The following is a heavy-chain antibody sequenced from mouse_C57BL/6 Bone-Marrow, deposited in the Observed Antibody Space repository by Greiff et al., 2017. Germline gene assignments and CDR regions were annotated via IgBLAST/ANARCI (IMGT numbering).Heavy chain of an antibody. CDR3: ARWVYYCGSSYDWYFDV. D-gene: IGHD1-1*01. Sequence: VKLQQSGAELARPGASVKLSCKASGYTFTSYGISWVKQRTGQGLEWIGEIYPRSGNTYYNEKFKGKATLTADKSSSTAYMELRSLTSEDSAVYFCARWVYYCGSSYDWYFDVWGTGTTVTVSS. CDR2: IYPRSGNT. V-gene: IGHV1-81*01. J-gene: IGHJ1*03. CDR1: GYTFTSYG.